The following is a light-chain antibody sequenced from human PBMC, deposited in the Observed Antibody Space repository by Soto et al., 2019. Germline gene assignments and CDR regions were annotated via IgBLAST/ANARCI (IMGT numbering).Light chain of an antibody. CDR1: QSVSSY. CDR3: QQRSNWTIT. Sequence: EIVFTQSPATLSLSPGERATLSCRASQSVSSYLAWYQQKSGQAPRLLIYDASNRATGIPARFSGSGSGTEFTLTISSLEPEDFAVDYCQQRSNWTITFGQGTRLEIK. J-gene: IGKJ5*01. CDR2: DAS. V-gene: IGKV3-11*01.